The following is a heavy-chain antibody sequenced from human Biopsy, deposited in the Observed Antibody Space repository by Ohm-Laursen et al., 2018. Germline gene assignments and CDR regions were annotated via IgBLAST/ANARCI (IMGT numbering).Heavy chain of an antibody. D-gene: IGHD5/OR15-5a*01. J-gene: IGHJ6*02. Sequence: SLRLSCTAFGFTVYNNYMTWVRQAPGKGLEWVSSIKNSENYTYYADSVKGRFIISRDNAKNSLYLQMNGLRVEDTAVYYCATDFGYCGNNVCSSDFYYGMDVWGQGTTVTVSS. CDR2: IKNSENYT. CDR1: GFTVYNNY. V-gene: IGHV3-21*01. CDR3: ATDFGYCGNNVCSSDFYYGMDV.